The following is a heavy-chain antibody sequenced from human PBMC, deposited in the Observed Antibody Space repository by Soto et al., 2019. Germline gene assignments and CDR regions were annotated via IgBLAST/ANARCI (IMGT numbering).Heavy chain of an antibody. CDR1: GFTFTSSA. CDR3: AADNVVGATTARAFDY. CDR2: IVVGSGNT. J-gene: IGHJ4*02. Sequence: ASVKVSCKASGFTFTSSAVQWVRQARGQRLEWIGWIVVGSGNTNYAQKFQERVTITRDMSTSTAYMELSSLRSEDTAVYYCAADNVVGATTARAFDYWGQGTLVTVSS. D-gene: IGHD1-26*01. V-gene: IGHV1-58*01.